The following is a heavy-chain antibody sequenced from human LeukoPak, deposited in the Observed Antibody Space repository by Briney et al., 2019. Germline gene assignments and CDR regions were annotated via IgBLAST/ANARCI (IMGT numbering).Heavy chain of an antibody. J-gene: IGHJ4*02. Sequence: GGSLRLSCAASGFTFSSYGMHWVRQAPGKGRDRVAFIRYDGSNKFYADSVKGRFTISRDNSKNTLYLQMNSLRAEDTAVYYCASRRYYDILTGTDYWGQGTLVTVSS. CDR2: IRYDGSNK. CDR1: GFTFSSYG. D-gene: IGHD3-9*01. CDR3: ASRRYYDILTGTDY. V-gene: IGHV3-30*02.